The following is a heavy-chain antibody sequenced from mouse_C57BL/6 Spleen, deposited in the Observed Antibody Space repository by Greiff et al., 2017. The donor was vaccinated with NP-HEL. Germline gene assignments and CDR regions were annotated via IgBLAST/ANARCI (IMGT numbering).Heavy chain of an antibody. V-gene: IGHV5-6*02. CDR1: GFTFSSYG. Sequence: EVKLVESGGDLVKPGGSLKLSCAASGFTFSSYGMSWVRQTPDKRLEWVATISSGGSYTYYPDSVKGRFTISRDNAKNTLYMQMSSLKSEDTAMYYCARRHTTVVVFDDWGQGTTLTVAS. CDR2: ISSGGSYT. CDR3: ARRHTTVVVFDD. J-gene: IGHJ2*01. D-gene: IGHD1-1*01.